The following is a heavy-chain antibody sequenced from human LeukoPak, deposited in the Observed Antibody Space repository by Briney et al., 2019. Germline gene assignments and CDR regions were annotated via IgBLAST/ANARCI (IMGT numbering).Heavy chain of an antibody. J-gene: IGHJ4*02. Sequence: GRSLRLSCAASGFSFNEYAMHWVRQAPGKGLEWVSGINWNSGSIGYADSVKGRFTTSRDNANNSLYLQMNSLRAEDTALYYCAKDLPRYCSGGSCYSGFDYWGQGTLVTVSS. CDR3: AKDLPRYCSGGSCYSGFDY. D-gene: IGHD2-15*01. CDR1: GFSFNEYA. CDR2: INWNSGSI. V-gene: IGHV3-9*01.